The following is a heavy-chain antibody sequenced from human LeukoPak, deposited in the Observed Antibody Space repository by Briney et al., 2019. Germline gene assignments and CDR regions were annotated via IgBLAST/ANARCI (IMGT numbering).Heavy chain of an antibody. V-gene: IGHV3-30*19. J-gene: IGHJ4*02. CDR2: IAADGRDK. CDR3: ARDRLRAAAYYFDY. Sequence: GGSLRLSCAASGFTFSSYGVHWVRQAPGKGLEWVAVIAADGRDKHHADSVKGRFTISRDSSKNTVYLQMNSLRAEDTAVYYCARDRLRAAAYYFDYWGQRTLVTVSS. D-gene: IGHD6-25*01. CDR1: GFTFSSYG.